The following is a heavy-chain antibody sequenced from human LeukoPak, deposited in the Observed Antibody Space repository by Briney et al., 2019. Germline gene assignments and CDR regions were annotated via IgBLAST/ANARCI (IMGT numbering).Heavy chain of an antibody. CDR1: GGSISSYY. CDR3: ATWVGASSIDY. Sequence: SETLSPTCTVSGGSISSYYWSWIRQPPGKGLEWIGYIYYRGSTNYNASLKSRVTISVDTSKNQFSLKLRSVTAADTAVYYCATWVGASSIDYWGQGTLVTVSS. J-gene: IGHJ4*02. D-gene: IGHD1-26*01. V-gene: IGHV4-59*08. CDR2: IYYRGST.